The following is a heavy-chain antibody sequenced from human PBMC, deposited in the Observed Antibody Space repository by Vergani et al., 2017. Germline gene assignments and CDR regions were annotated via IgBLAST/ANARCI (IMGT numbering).Heavy chain of an antibody. Sequence: EVQLVESGGGLVKPGGSLRLSCAASGFTFSSYSMNWVRQAPGKGLEWVSSISSSGSCIDYADSLKGRFTISRDNTKNSLYLKMNSLRAEDTAVYYCTRVFDPADFNGGDSSSWYDDYYYGMDVWGKGTTVTVSS. CDR3: TRVFDPADFNGGDSSSWYDDYYYGMDV. CDR2: ISSSGSCI. D-gene: IGHD2-2*01. CDR1: GFTFSSYS. V-gene: IGHV3-21*06. J-gene: IGHJ6*04.